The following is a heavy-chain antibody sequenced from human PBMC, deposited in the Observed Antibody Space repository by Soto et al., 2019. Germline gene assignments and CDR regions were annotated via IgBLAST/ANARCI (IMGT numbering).Heavy chain of an antibody. CDR3: PLGIKGVWAFDI. D-gene: IGHD3-10*01. CDR1: GFTFSSYA. CDR2: ISGSGGST. J-gene: IGHJ3*02. Sequence: GGSLRLSCAASGFTFSSYAMSWVRQAPGKGLEWVSAISGSGGSTYYADSVKGRFTISRDNSKNTLYLQMNSLRAEDTAVYYCPLGIKGVWAFDIWGQGTMVTVSS. V-gene: IGHV3-23*01.